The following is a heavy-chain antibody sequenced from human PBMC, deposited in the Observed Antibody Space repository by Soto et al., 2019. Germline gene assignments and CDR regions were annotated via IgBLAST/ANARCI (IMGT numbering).Heavy chain of an antibody. CDR2: ISSSSSFI. V-gene: IGHV3-21*01. CDR1: GFSLSDYS. Sequence: EVQLVESGGGLVKPGGSLRLSCAVSGFSLSDYSMNWIRQAPGKGLEWVASISSSSSFIHYAESMKARFTISRDNAKYALYLQMNSLSAEDTAVYYCAGSSDDGRDNWGQGTLATVSS. D-gene: IGHD1-26*01. CDR3: AGSSDDGRDN. J-gene: IGHJ4*02.